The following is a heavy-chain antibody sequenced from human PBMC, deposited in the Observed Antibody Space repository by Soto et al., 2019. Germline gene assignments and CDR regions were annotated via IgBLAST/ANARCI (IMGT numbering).Heavy chain of an antibody. V-gene: IGHV3-23*01. CDR3: AKPPDYNWNDY. J-gene: IGHJ4*02. CDR2: VSGSGGST. CDR1: GFTFSSYP. D-gene: IGHD1-20*01. Sequence: EVQLLESGGGLVQPGGSLRLSRPALGFTFSSYPRSWVPQLPGKGLEWIPAVSGSGGSTYYADSVKGRFTISRDNSKDTLYLQMNNLRAEDTAVYYCAKPPDYNWNDYWGQGTLVTVSS.